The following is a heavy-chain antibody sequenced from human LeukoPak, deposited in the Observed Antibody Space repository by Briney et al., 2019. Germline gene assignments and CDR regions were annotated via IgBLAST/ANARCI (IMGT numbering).Heavy chain of an antibody. J-gene: IGHJ4*02. CDR1: GFSFSNYY. CDR3: ARDQYYYDSSAPPLY. V-gene: IGHV3-11*01. CDR2: ISSSGNTI. D-gene: IGHD3-22*01. Sequence: GGSLRLSCAASGFSFSNYYMSWIRQAPGKGLEWVSYISSSGNTIYYADSVKGRFTISRDNAKNSLYLQMNSLRAEDTAVYYCARDQYYYDSSAPPLYWGQGTLVTVSS.